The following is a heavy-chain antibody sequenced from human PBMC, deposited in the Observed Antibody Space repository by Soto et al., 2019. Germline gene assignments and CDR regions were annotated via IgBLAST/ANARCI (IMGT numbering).Heavy chain of an antibody. J-gene: IGHJ4*02. Sequence: GGSLRLSCAASGFTFSNYGMHWVRQAPGKGLEWVAVIWYDGSNKHYADSVKGRFTISRDNSKNTLDLQMNSLRAEDTAVYYCARSTIATNLYYFEYWGEGTPVSVTS. CDR2: IWYDGSNK. V-gene: IGHV3-33*01. CDR1: GFTFSNYG. CDR3: ARSTIATNLYYFEY. D-gene: IGHD1-1*01.